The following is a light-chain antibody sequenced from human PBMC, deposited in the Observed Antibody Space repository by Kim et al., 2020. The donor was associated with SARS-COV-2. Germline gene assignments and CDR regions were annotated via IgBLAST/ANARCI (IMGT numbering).Light chain of an antibody. CDR1: QSVSSY. CDR2: DAS. Sequence: EIVLTQSPATLSLSPGERATLSCRASQSVSSYLAWYQQKPGQAPRLLIYDASNRATGIPARFSGSGSGTDFTLTISSLEPEDFAVYYCQQRRSSPPWTFGQGTKVDIK. J-gene: IGKJ1*01. CDR3: QQRRSSPPWT. V-gene: IGKV3-11*01.